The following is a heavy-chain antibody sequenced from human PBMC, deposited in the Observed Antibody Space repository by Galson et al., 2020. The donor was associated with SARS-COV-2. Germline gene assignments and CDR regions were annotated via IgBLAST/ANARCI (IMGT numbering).Heavy chain of an antibody. CDR2: TYYRSKWYN. V-gene: IGHV6-1*01. CDR3: ARGTEGRGVIDYFDY. CDR1: GDSVTSNSAG. D-gene: IGHD3-10*01. Sequence: QTPSLTCAISGDSVTSNSAGWNWIRQSPSRGLEWLGRTYYRSKWYNEYALSVKSRITINPDTSKNHFSLQLNSVTPEDTAVYYCARGTEGRGVIDYFDYWGQGTLVTVSS. J-gene: IGHJ4*02.